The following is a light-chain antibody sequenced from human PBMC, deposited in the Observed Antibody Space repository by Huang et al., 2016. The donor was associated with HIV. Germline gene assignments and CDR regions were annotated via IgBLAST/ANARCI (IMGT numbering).Light chain of an antibody. CDR1: QSVSSY. CDR3: QQSYSVPYT. Sequence: DIQMTQSPPSLSAFVGDRVTITCRASQSVSSYLNWYKHKPGKAPQLLIYAASILQSGAPSRFSGSGSGTDFTLTISSLQPEDFALYYCQQSYSVPYTFGQGTKLDIK. J-gene: IGKJ2*01. V-gene: IGKV1-39*01. CDR2: AAS.